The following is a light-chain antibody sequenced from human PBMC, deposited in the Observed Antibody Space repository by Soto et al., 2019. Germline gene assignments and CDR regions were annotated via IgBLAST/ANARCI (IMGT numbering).Light chain of an antibody. Sequence: EIVFTQSPSTLSVSPGERATLSCRASQSVSSYLAWYQQKPGQAPRLLIYDASNRATGIPARFSGSGSGTDFTLTISSLEPEDFAVYYCQQRSNWPGTFGGGTKV. CDR2: DAS. CDR3: QQRSNWPGT. CDR1: QSVSSY. J-gene: IGKJ4*01. V-gene: IGKV3-11*01.